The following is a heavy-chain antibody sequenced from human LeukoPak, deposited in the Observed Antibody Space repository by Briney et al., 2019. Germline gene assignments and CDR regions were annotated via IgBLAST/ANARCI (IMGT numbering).Heavy chain of an antibody. CDR3: ARGTLSYCFDY. V-gene: IGHV4-31*03. CDR2: IYYSGST. Sequence: PSETLSLTCTVSGGSISSGGYYWSWIRQHPGKGLEWIGYIYYSGSTYYNPSLRSRVSISVDTSRTRLSLKLSSVTAADTAIYYCARGTLSYCFDYWGQGTLVTVSS. J-gene: IGHJ4*02. D-gene: IGHD5-12*01. CDR1: GGSISSGGYY.